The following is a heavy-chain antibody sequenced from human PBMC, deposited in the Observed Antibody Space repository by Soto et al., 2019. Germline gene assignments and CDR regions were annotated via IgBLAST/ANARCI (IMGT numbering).Heavy chain of an antibody. V-gene: IGHV1-69*13. CDR3: ARDLFPYYDILTGYSPNWFDP. J-gene: IGHJ5*02. CDR2: IIPIFGTA. D-gene: IGHD3-9*01. CDR1: GGTFSSYA. Sequence: ASVKVSCKASGGTFSSYAISWVRQAPGQGLEWMGGIIPIFGTANYAQKFQGRVTITADESTSTAYMELSSLRSEDTAVYYCARDLFPYYDILTGYSPNWFDPWGQGTLVTVSS.